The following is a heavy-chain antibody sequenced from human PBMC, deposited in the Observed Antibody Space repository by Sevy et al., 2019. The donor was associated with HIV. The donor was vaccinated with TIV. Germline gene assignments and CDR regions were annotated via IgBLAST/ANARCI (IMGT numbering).Heavy chain of an antibody. CDR3: AREDCSSTSCYLWFDP. Sequence: GGSLRLSCAASGFAFSSYDMHWVRQAPGKGLEWVLYITSSGTTINYADSVKGRFTISRDNAKNSLYLQMNSLRAEDTAVYYCAREDCSSTSCYLWFDPWGQGTLVTVSS. CDR1: GFAFSSYD. D-gene: IGHD2-2*01. CDR2: ITSSGTTI. V-gene: IGHV3-48*01. J-gene: IGHJ5*02.